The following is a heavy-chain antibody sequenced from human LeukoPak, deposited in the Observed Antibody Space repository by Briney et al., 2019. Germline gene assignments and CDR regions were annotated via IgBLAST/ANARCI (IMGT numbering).Heavy chain of an antibody. CDR2: IYYSGST. CDR1: GGSISSGDYY. V-gene: IGHV4-30-4*08. Sequence: SETLPLTCTVSGGSISSGDYYWSWIRQPPGKGLEWIGYIYYSGSTYYNPSLKSRVTISVDTSKNQFSLKLSSVTAADTAVYYCARGPGSSSSWDYYYYYMDVWGKGTTVTVSS. CDR3: ARGPGSSSSWDYYYYYMDV. J-gene: IGHJ6*03. D-gene: IGHD6-6*01.